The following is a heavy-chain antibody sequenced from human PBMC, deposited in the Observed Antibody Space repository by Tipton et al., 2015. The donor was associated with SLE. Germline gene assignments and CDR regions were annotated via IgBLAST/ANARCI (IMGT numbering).Heavy chain of an antibody. J-gene: IGHJ6*02. D-gene: IGHD2-21*01. CDR3: ARGLLTWRGAIVGVDV. CDR1: GGSISTTGYF. V-gene: IGHV4-61*02. Sequence: TLSLTCTVSGGSISTTGYFWNWIRQPAGKGLEWIGRGFAGGLTDSNPSLKSRVTMSLDTSKNQFSLKLTSVTAADTAVYYCARGLLTWRGAIVGVDVWGQGTTVNVSS. CDR2: GFAGGLT.